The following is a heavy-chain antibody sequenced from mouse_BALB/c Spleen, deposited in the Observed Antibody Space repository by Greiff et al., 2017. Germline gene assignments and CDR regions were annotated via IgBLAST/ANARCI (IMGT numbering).Heavy chain of an antibody. J-gene: IGHJ2*01. CDR3: ARFGKGDFDY. V-gene: IGHV1-18*01. Sequence: VQLKQSGPELVKPGASVKIPCKASGYTFTDYNMDWVKQSHGKSLEWIGDINPNNGGTIYNQKFKGKATLTVDKSSSTAYMELRSLTSEDTAVYYCARFGKGDFDYWGQGTTLTVSS. CDR1: GYTFTDYN. D-gene: IGHD2-1*01. CDR2: INPNNGGT.